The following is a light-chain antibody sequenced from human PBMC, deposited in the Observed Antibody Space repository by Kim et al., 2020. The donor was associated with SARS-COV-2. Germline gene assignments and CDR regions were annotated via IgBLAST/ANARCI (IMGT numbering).Light chain of an antibody. Sequence: TLSLSPGERATLSCRASQSVNTNYVAWYQQKPGRDPRLLIFGPSGRATGIPDRFSGSVSGTDFTLTISRLEPEDFAVYYCQYYETFGQGTRLEIK. CDR2: GPS. CDR3: QYYET. CDR1: QSVNTNY. J-gene: IGKJ5*01. V-gene: IGKV3-20*01.